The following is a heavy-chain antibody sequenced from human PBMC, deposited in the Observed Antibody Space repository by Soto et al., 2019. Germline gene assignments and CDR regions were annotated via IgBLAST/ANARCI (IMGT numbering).Heavy chain of an antibody. D-gene: IGHD6-6*01. CDR2: INPNSGGT. V-gene: IGHV1-2*02. CDR1: GYTFTGYY. Sequence: QVQLVQSGAEVKKPGASVKVSCKASGYTFTGYYMYWVRQAPGQGLEWMGWINPNSGGTNYAQKFQGRVTMTRDTSISTAYMELSRLRSDDTAVYYCARDRTRIAARPRSGWFDPWGQGTLVTVSS. J-gene: IGHJ5*02. CDR3: ARDRTRIAARPRSGWFDP.